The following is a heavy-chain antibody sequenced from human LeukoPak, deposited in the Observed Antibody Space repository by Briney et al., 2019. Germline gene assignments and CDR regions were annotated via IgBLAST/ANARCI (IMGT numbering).Heavy chain of an antibody. D-gene: IGHD3-10*01. V-gene: IGHV3-20*04. Sequence: PGGSLRLSCAASGFTFDDYGMNWVRQAPGKGLEWVSGINWNGGSTGYADSVKGRFTISRDNAKNSLYLQMNSLRAEDTAVYYCARLRITMVRGAESHYYYYMDVWGKGTTVTVSS. CDR2: INWNGGST. J-gene: IGHJ6*03. CDR1: GFTFDDYG. CDR3: ARLRITMVRGAESHYYYYMDV.